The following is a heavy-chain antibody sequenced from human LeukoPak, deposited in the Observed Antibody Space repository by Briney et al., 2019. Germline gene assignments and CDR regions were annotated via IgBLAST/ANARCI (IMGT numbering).Heavy chain of an antibody. CDR1: GYTFTSYD. D-gene: IGHD6-19*01. CDR2: MNPNSGNT. CDR3: ARGLPGSGGWYYTDV. V-gene: IGHV1-8*01. J-gene: IGHJ6*03. Sequence: ASVKVSCKASGYTFTSYDINWVRQATGQGLEWMGWMNPNSGNTGYAQKFQGRVTMTRDTSISTSYMELSSLRSEDTAVYYCARGLPGSGGWYYTDVWGKGTTVTISS.